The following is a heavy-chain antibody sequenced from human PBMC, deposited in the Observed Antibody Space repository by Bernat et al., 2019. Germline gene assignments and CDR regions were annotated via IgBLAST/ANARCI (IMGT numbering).Heavy chain of an antibody. CDR2: IRSKAKSYAT. Sequence: EVQLVESGGGLVQPGGSLKLSCAASGFTFSGSAMHWVRQASGKGLEWVGRIRSKAKSYATAYAASVKGRFTISRDDSKNTAYLQMNSLKTEDTAVYDCTRGIAGTTPYFDYWGQGTLVTVSS. CDR3: TRGIAGTTPYFDY. D-gene: IGHD1-20*01. J-gene: IGHJ4*02. V-gene: IGHV3-73*02. CDR1: GFTFSGSA.